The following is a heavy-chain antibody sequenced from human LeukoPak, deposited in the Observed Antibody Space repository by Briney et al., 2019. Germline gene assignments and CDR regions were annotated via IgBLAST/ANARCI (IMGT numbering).Heavy chain of an antibody. CDR3: ATSSTTYGSGNYDSRAFED. D-gene: IGHD3-10*01. V-gene: IGHV3-23*01. J-gene: IGHJ4*02. CDR1: GFTYSSHA. Sequence: PGGSLRLSCAASGFTYSSHAMNWVRQVPGKGLEWVSVISGSGGSTYYADSVKGRFTISRDNSKNTVYVQMNSLRVEDTAVYYCATSSTTYGSGNYDSRAFEDWGQGTLVTVSS. CDR2: ISGSGGST.